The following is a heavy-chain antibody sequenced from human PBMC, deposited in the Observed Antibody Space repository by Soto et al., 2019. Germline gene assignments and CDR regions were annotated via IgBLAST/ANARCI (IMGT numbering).Heavy chain of an antibody. CDR3: ARESYHSSSSGAFDI. CDR1: GFTFSSYA. Sequence: GGSLRLSCAASGFTFSSYAMHWVRQAPGKGLEWVAVISYDGSNKYYADSVKGRFTISRDNSKNTLYLQMNSLRAEDTAVYYCARESYHSSSSGAFDIWGQGTMVTVSS. V-gene: IGHV3-30-3*01. D-gene: IGHD6-6*01. CDR2: ISYDGSNK. J-gene: IGHJ3*02.